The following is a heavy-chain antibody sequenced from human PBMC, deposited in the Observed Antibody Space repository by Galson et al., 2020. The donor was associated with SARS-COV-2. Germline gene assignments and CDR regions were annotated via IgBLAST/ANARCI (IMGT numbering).Heavy chain of an antibody. CDR2: IYYSGST. J-gene: IGHJ3*02. D-gene: IGHD2-8*01. Sequence: ETSETLSLTCTVSGGSISSGGYYWSWIRQHPGKGLEWIGYIYYSGSTYYNPSLKSRVTISVDTSKNQFSLKLSSVTAADTAVYYCARDPGVTKGLDIWGQGTMVTVSS. CDR3: ARDPGVTKGLDI. V-gene: IGHV4-31*03. CDR1: GGSISSGGYY.